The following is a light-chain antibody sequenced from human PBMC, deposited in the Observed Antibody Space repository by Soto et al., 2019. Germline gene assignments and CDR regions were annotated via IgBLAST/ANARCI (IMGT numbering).Light chain of an antibody. CDR1: QTVGSTY. CDR2: GAS. V-gene: IGKV3-20*01. J-gene: IGKJ2*01. Sequence: EIVLTQSPGTLSLSPGERATLSCRASQTVGSTYLAWYQQVPGQAPRLLIYGASSRATGIPDRFRGSGFGTDFTLTISRLEPDDFAVYYCQQHDTSPFTFGQGTKLEIK. CDR3: QQHDTSPFT.